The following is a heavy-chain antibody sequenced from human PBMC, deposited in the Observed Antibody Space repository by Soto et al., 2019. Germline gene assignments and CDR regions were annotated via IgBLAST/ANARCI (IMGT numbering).Heavy chain of an antibody. V-gene: IGHV4-34*01. Sequence: SETLSLTCAVYGGSFSGYYWSWIRQPPGKGLEWIGEINHSGSTNYNPSLKSRVTISVDTSKNQFSLKLSSVTAADTAVYYCARIRRYSSSWYVRPWGQGTLVTVSS. D-gene: IGHD6-13*01. CDR3: ARIRRYSSSWYVRP. J-gene: IGHJ5*02. CDR1: GGSFSGYY. CDR2: INHSGST.